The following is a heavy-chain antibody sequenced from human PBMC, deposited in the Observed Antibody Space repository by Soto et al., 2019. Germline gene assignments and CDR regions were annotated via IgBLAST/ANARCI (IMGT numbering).Heavy chain of an antibody. Sequence: SETLSLTCTVSGGSVSSGSYYWSWIRQPPGKGLEWIGYIYYSGSTNYNPSLKSRVTISVDTSKNQFSLKLSSVPAADTAVYYCAREHMRYFDWLPLNWFDPWGQGTLVTVSS. CDR3: AREHMRYFDWLPLNWFDP. J-gene: IGHJ5*02. CDR2: IYYSGST. CDR1: GGSVSSGSYY. D-gene: IGHD3-9*01. V-gene: IGHV4-61*01.